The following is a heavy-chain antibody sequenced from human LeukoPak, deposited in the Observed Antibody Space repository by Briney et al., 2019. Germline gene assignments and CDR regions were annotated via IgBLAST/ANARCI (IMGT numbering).Heavy chain of an antibody. CDR2: IIPIFGTT. CDR3: ARGDCSSPACYTENNWFDP. J-gene: IGHJ5*02. D-gene: IGHD2-2*02. Sequence: SVKVSCKASGGTFNTYKINWVRQAPGQGLEWMGDIIPIFGTTTYSQKFQGRLTITTDASTSTAYMELTSLTSEDTAVYYCARGDCSSPACYTENNWFDPWGQGTLVTVSS. V-gene: IGHV1-69*05. CDR1: GGTFNTYK.